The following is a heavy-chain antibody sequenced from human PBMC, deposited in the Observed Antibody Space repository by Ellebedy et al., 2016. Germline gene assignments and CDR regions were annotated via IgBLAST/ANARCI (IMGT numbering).Heavy chain of an antibody. CDR2: INSDGSLT. Sequence: GESLKISXAASGFTFSSYWMHWVRQAPGKGLVWVSRINSDGSLTNYADSVRGRFTISRDYAKNTVFLQMSSLGVEDTAVYYCVRDNTGSGPSYFYGADVWGQGTTVTVSS. CDR1: GFTFSSYW. D-gene: IGHD7-27*01. V-gene: IGHV3-74*01. J-gene: IGHJ6*02. CDR3: VRDNTGSGPSYFYGADV.